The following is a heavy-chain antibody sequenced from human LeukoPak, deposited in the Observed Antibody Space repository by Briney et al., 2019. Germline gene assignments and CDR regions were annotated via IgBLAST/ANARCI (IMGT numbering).Heavy chain of an antibody. V-gene: IGHV1-8*01. Sequence: ASVKVSFKASVYTFTSYDINWVRQATGQGLEWMGWMNPNSGNTGYAQKFQGRVTMTRNTSISTAYMELNSLRSEDTAVYYCARGTYYDFWFDPWGQGTLVTVSS. CDR2: MNPNSGNT. J-gene: IGHJ5*02. D-gene: IGHD3-3*01. CDR1: VYTFTSYD. CDR3: ARGTYYDFWFDP.